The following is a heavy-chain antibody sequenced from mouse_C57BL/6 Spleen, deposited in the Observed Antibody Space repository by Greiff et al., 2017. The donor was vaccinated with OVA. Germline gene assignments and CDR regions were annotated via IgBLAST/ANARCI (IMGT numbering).Heavy chain of an antibody. Sequence: VQLQQSGPELVKPGASVKISCKASGYAFSSSWMNWVKQRPGKGLEWIGRIYPGDGDTNYNGKFKGKATLTADKSSSTAYMQLSSLTSEDSAVYFCARGGYDGYLDYWGQGTTLTVSS. CDR2: IYPGDGDT. D-gene: IGHD2-3*01. CDR3: ARGGYDGYLDY. CDR1: GYAFSSSW. V-gene: IGHV1-82*01. J-gene: IGHJ2*01.